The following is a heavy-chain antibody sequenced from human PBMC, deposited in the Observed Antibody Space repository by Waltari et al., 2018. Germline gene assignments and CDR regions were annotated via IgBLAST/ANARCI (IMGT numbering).Heavy chain of an antibody. CDR1: GYSISSGYY. D-gene: IGHD2-15*01. Sequence: QVQLQESGPGLVKPSETLSLTCAVSGYSISSGYYWGWIRQPPGKGLEWIGSIYHSGGTYYNPSLKSRVTRSVDTAKNQFALKRSSVTAADTAVYYCARHGDYCSGGSCLYNWFDPWGQGTLVTVSS. V-gene: IGHV4-38-2*01. CDR2: IYHSGGT. CDR3: ARHGDYCSGGSCLYNWFDP. J-gene: IGHJ5*02.